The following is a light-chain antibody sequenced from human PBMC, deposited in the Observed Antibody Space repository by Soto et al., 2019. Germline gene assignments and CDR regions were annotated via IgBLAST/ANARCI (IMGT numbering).Light chain of an antibody. CDR1: QSISSW. V-gene: IGKV1-5*03. CDR2: KAS. J-gene: IGKJ4*01. Sequence: DIQMTQSPSTLSPSVGDRVSITCRASQSISSWLAWYQQKPGKAPKLLIYKASTLESGVPSRFSGSGSGTEFTLTISSLQPDDFATYYCQQYNSYPLTFGGGTKVDI. CDR3: QQYNSYPLT.